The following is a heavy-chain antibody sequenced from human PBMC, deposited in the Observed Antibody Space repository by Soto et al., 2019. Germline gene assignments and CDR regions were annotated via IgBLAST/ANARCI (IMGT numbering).Heavy chain of an antibody. V-gene: IGHV1-18*01. Sequence: GASVKVSCKASGYTLTSYGISWVRQAPGQGLEWMGWISAYNGNTNYAQKLQGRVTMTTDTSTSTAYMELRSLRSDDTAVYYCARDFPTIRSRCSGCSCYLARTDYWGQGTLVTVSS. J-gene: IGHJ4*02. CDR2: ISAYNGNT. CDR3: ARDFPTIRSRCSGCSCYLARTDY. CDR1: GYTLTSYG. D-gene: IGHD2-15*01.